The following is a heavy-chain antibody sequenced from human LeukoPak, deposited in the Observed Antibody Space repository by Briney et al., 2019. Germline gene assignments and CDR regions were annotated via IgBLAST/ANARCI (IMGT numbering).Heavy chain of an antibody. CDR3: AKGGGIGDDYSFWFDY. CDR2: IRYDGSNK. D-gene: IGHD4-11*01. V-gene: IGHV3-30*02. J-gene: IGHJ4*02. Sequence: GGSLRLSCAASGFTFSSYGMHWVRQAPGKGLEWVAFIRYDGSNKYYADSVKGRFTISRDNSKNTLYLQMNSLRAEDTAVYYCAKGGGIGDDYSFWFDYWGQGTLVTVSS. CDR1: GFTFSSYG.